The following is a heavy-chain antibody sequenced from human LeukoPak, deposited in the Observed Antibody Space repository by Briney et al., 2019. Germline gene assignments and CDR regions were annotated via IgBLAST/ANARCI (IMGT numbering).Heavy chain of an antibody. Sequence: SGTLSLTCAVSAYSISSGYYWAWIRQPPGRGLEWIGHLYHSGDTYYNPSLKSRVAISVDTSENQFSLKLSSVTAADTAVYFCARGPYSYDSSGAFDIWGQGTMVTVSS. CDR2: LYHSGDT. V-gene: IGHV4-38-2*01. D-gene: IGHD3-22*01. J-gene: IGHJ3*02. CDR1: AYSISSGYY. CDR3: ARGPYSYDSSGAFDI.